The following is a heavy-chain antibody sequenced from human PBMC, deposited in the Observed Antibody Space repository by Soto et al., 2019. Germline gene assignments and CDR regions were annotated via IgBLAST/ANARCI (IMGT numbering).Heavy chain of an antibody. CDR1: GFTFDDYA. V-gene: IGHV3-9*01. Sequence: EVQLVESGGGLVQPGRSLRLSCAASGFTFDDYAKHWVRQAPGKGLEWVSGISWNSGSIGYADSVKGRFTISRDNAKTSLYLQMNSRRAEDTALYYCAKAGIGRQQLVRNWFDPWGQGTLVTVSS. CDR3: AKAGIGRQQLVRNWFDP. D-gene: IGHD6-13*01. J-gene: IGHJ5*02. CDR2: ISWNSGSI.